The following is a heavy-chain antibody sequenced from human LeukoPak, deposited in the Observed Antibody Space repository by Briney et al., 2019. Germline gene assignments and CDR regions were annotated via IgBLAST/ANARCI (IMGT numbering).Heavy chain of an antibody. Sequence: GGSLRLSCAASGFTFSNYWMHWIRQTPEKGLVWVSRINGDGSSIAYADSVKGRFTTSRDNAKNTLYLQMNSLRAEDTAVYYCARITIFGVVPLYGMDVRGQGTTVTVSS. CDR1: GFTFSNYW. CDR2: INGDGSSI. J-gene: IGHJ6*02. CDR3: ARITIFGVVPLYGMDV. D-gene: IGHD3-3*01. V-gene: IGHV3-74*01.